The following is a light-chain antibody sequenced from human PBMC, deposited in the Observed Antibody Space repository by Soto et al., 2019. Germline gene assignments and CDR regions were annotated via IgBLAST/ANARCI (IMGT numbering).Light chain of an antibody. V-gene: IGKV1-33*01. CDR1: QDIKNY. J-gene: IGKJ4*01. CDR3: QQYDSLAQCT. CDR2: DAS. Sequence: DIQMTQSPSSLSASVGDRVTITCQASQDIKNYLNWYQQKPGKAPKLLIYDASNLETGVPSRFSGRGSGTDFTFTITSLQPEDFATYYGQQYDSLAQCTFGGGTKVEIE.